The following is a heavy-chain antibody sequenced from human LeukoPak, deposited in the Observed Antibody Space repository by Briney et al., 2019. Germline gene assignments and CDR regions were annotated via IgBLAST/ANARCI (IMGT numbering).Heavy chain of an antibody. CDR1: GFTFSSYA. CDR3: ASDYGGNSGDAFDI. CDR2: INHSGST. D-gene: IGHD4-23*01. Sequence: GSLRLSCAASGFTFSSYAMSWIRQPPGKGLEWIGEINHSGSTNYNPSLKSRVTISVDTSKNQFSLKLSSVTAADTAVYYCASDYGGNSGDAFDIWGQGTMVTVSS. J-gene: IGHJ3*02. V-gene: IGHV4-34*01.